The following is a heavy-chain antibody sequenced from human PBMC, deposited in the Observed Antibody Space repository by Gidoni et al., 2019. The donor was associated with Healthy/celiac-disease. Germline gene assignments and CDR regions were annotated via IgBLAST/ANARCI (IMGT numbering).Heavy chain of an antibody. D-gene: IGHD3-9*01. CDR1: GGSISSSSYY. V-gene: IGHV4-39*01. CDR3: ARHSDEHYDILTGYYIGVLSYFDY. Sequence: QLQLQESGPGLVKPSETLSLTCTVSGGSISSSSYYWGWIRQPPGKGLEWIGSLYYSGSTYYNPSLKSRVTISVDTSKNQFSLKLSSVTAADTAVYYCARHSDEHYDILTGYYIGVLSYFDYWGQGTLVTVSS. J-gene: IGHJ4*02. CDR2: LYYSGST.